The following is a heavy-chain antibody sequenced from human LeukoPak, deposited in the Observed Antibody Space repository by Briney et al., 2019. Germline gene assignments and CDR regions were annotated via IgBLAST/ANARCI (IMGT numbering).Heavy chain of an antibody. D-gene: IGHD5-18*01. CDR2: IHFSGST. CDR1: GVSISNYY. J-gene: IGHJ5*02. CDR3: TSGYQTFDP. V-gene: IGHV4-59*01. Sequence: PSETLSLTRTVSGVSISNYYWNWVRQSPGKGLEWIGYIHFSGSTNYNPSLKSRVTISTDTSKNQFSLNLRSVTAADAAVYYCTSGYQTFDPWGQGTLVTVSS.